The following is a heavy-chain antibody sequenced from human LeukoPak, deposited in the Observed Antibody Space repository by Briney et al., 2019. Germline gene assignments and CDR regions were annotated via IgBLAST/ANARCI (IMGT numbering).Heavy chain of an antibody. CDR1: GFTFSNYA. V-gene: IGHV3-23*01. CDR2: ISGGGGPT. J-gene: IGHJ4*02. CDR3: AKNSGYSWQYFFHY. D-gene: IGHD6-25*01. Sequence: GGSLRLSCAASGFTFSNYAMSWARHAPGKGREWVSAISGGGGPTYYADCVKGRFTISRDNSKNTLYLQMNSLRAEDAAVYFCAKNSGYSWQYFFHYWRQGPLVTVFS.